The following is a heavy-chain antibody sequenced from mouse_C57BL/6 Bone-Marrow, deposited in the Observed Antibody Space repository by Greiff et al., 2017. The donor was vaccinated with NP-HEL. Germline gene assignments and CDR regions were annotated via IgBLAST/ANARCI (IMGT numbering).Heavy chain of an antibody. CDR2: IHPNSGST. CDR3: ARGLLWLRRRGYYAMDY. V-gene: IGHV1-64*01. D-gene: IGHD2-2*01. J-gene: IGHJ4*01. Sequence: QVQLQQSGAELVKPGASVKLSCKASGYTFTRYWMHWVKQRPGQGLEWIGMIHPNSGSTNYNEKFKSKATLTVDKSSSTAYMQLSSLTSEDSAVYYCARGLLWLRRRGYYAMDYWGQGTSVTVSS. CDR1: GYTFTRYW.